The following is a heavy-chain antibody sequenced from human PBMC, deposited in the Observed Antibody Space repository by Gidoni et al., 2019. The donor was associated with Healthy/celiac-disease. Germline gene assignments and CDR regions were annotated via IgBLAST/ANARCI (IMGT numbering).Heavy chain of an antibody. CDR1: GGPISSGVYY. J-gene: IGHJ3*02. V-gene: IGHV4-30-4*01. CDR2: IYYSGST. Sequence: QVQLQESGPGLVKPSQPLSLTCTVSGGPISSGVYYWSWIRQPPGKGLEWIGYIYYSGSTYYNPSLKSRVTISVDTSKNQFSLKLSSVTAADTAVYYCARDQSLLWFGELSGDAFDIWGQGTMVTVSS. D-gene: IGHD3-10*01. CDR3: ARDQSLLWFGELSGDAFDI.